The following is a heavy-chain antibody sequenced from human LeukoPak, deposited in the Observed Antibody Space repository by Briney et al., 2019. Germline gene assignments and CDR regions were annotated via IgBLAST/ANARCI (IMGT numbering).Heavy chain of an antibody. CDR2: ISSSSSYI. Sequence: GGSLRLSCAASGCTFSSYSMNWVRQAPGKGLEWVSSISSSSSYIYYADSVKGRFTISRDNAKNSLYLQMNSLRAEDTAVYYCARVGIAVAGAYYFDYWGQGTPVTVSS. CDR3: ARVGIAVAGAYYFDY. D-gene: IGHD6-19*01. CDR1: GCTFSSYS. V-gene: IGHV3-21*01. J-gene: IGHJ4*02.